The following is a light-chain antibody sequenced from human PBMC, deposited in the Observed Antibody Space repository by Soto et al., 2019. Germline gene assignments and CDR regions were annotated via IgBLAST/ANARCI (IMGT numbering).Light chain of an antibody. Sequence: EIVMTQSPASLSVSPRETATLSCRASQSINRYLAWYQHKPGQAPRLLIHGASTRATGVPARFSGSGSGTEFTLTITGLQSEDSAVYYCQQRSNWLWTFGQGTKVDIK. CDR3: QQRSNWLWT. CDR1: QSINRY. CDR2: GAS. V-gene: IGKV3-15*01. J-gene: IGKJ1*01.